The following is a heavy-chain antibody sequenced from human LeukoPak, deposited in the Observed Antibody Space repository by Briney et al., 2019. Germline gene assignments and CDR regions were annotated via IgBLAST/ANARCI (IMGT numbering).Heavy chain of an antibody. CDR2: INPNSGGT. J-gene: IGHJ6*02. CDR1: GYTFTGYY. V-gene: IGHV1-2*02. D-gene: IGHD6-6*01. CDR3: ARGEGYSSSLRRMDV. Sequence: ASVKVSCKASGYTFTGYYMHWVRQAPGQGLEWMGWINPNSGGTNYAQKFQGRVTMTRDTSISTAYMELSRLRSDDTAVYYCARGEGYSSSLRRMDVWGQGTTVTVSS.